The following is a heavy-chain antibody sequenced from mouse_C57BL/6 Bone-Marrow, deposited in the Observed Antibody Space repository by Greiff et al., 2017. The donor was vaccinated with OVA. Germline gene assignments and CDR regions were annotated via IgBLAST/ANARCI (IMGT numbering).Heavy chain of an antibody. Sequence: QVQLKQPGAELVKPGASVKLSCKASGYTFTSYWMHWVKQRPGQGLEWIGMIHPNSGSTNYNEKFKSKGTLTVDKSSSTAYMQLSSLTSEDSAVYYCARDYCGSSSYWYFDVWGTGTTVTVSS. CDR2: IHPNSGST. D-gene: IGHD1-1*01. J-gene: IGHJ1*03. CDR1: GYTFTSYW. CDR3: ARDYCGSSSYWYFDV. V-gene: IGHV1-64*01.